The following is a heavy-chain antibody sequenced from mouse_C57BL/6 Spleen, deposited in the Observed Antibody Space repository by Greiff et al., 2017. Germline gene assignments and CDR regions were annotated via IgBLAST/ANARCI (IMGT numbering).Heavy chain of an antibody. V-gene: IGHV1-4*01. Sequence: VMLVESGAELARPGASVKMSCKASGYTFTSYTMHWVKQRPGQGLEWIGYINPSSGYTKYNQKFKDKATLTADKSSSTAYMQLSSLTSEDTAVYYCARKYYSSSYDYAMDDWGQGTSVTVSS. CDR3: ARKYYSSSYDYAMDD. CDR2: INPSSGYT. CDR1: GYTFTSYT. D-gene: IGHD1-1*01. J-gene: IGHJ4*01.